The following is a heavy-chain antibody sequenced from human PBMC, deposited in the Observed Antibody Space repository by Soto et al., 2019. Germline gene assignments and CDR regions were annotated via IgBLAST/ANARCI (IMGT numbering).Heavy chain of an antibody. J-gene: IGHJ6*02. D-gene: IGHD2-2*01. CDR3: AKDGGYDSYYYYGMDV. CDR1: GFTFSSCG. V-gene: IGHV3-30*18. Sequence: VQLVESGGDLVQPGGSLRLSCAASGFTFSSCGMHWVRQTPGKGLEWVAVISYDGSNKYYADSVKGRFTISRDNSKNTLYLQMNSLRAEDTAVYYCAKDGGYDSYYYYGMDVWGQGTTVTVSS. CDR2: ISYDGSNK.